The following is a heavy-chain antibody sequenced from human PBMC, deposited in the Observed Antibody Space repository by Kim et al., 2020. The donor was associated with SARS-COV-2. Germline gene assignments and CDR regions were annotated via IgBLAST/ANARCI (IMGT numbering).Heavy chain of an antibody. CDR2: ISSGDGST. V-gene: IGHV3-23*01. D-gene: IGHD2-8*02. J-gene: IGHJ6*01. Sequence: GGSLRLSCAASGFTFGDYAMNWVRQSPGKGLEWVSSISSGDGSTYYADSVKGRFIISRDNSKNMLYLQMSNLRAEDTALYYCAKSQNLVRFYYYAMDVWG. CDR3: AKSQNLVRFYYYAMDV. CDR1: GFTFGDYA.